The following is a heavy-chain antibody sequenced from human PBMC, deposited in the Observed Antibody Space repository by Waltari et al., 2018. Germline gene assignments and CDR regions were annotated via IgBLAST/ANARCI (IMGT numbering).Heavy chain of an antibody. CDR1: GFTFSSYA. D-gene: IGHD2-15*01. CDR3: AKDGRRCSGGSCYSSYFDY. CDR2: ISGSGGST. J-gene: IGHJ4*02. V-gene: IGHV3-23*01. Sequence: EVQLLESGGGLVQPGGSLRLSCAASGFTFSSYAMSWVRQAPGKGLAWVSAISGSGGSTYYADSVKGRFTISRDNSKNTLYLQMNSLRAEDTAVYYCAKDGRRCSGGSCYSSYFDYWGQGTLVTVSS.